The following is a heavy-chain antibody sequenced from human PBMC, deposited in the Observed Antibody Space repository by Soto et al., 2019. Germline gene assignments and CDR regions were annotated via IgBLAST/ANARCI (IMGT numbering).Heavy chain of an antibody. V-gene: IGHV1-18*01. CDR1: GYTFTSYG. CDR2: ISAYNGNT. Sequence: QVQLVQSGADVKKPGASVKVSCKASGYTFTSYGISWVRQAPGQGLEWMGWISAYNGNTNYAQKLQGRVTMTTDTSTSTAYMELRSLRSDGTAVYYCARPRELGELAITFDYWGQGTLVTVSS. CDR3: ARPRELGELAITFDY. J-gene: IGHJ4*02. D-gene: IGHD3-10*01.